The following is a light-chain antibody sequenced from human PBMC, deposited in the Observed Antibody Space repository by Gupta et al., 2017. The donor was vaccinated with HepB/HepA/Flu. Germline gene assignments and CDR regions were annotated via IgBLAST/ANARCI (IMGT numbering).Light chain of an antibody. CDR2: CAS. CDR3: QQYKNWPLT. J-gene: IGKJ1*01. CDR1: QSVSSN. V-gene: IGKV3-15*01. Sequence: IVMTQSPATLSVSPGERATLSCRASQSVSSNSDWFQQKPGQAPRHLIDCASTRATGIPARFSGSGSGTEFTRTISILQSEDFAVYYWQQYKNWPLTFGQGTKVEIK.